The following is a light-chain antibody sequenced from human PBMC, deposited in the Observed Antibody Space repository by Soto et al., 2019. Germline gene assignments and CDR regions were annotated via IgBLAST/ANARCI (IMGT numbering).Light chain of an antibody. Sequence: EFVLTQSPGTLSLSPGERATLSCRASQSVGSYLAWYQQKPGQAPRLLIYSASSRATGIADRFSGSGSGTDFALTISRVEPEDFAQDYCQQYGNARVTFGPGNKVDIK. V-gene: IGKV3-20*01. CDR3: QQYGNARVT. J-gene: IGKJ3*01. CDR1: QSVGSY. CDR2: SAS.